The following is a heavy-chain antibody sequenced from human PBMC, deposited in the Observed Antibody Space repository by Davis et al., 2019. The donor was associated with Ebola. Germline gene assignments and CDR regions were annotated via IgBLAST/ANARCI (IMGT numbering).Heavy chain of an antibody. Sequence: ASVKVSCKASGYTFTSYGISWVRQAPGQGLEWMGWISAYNGNTNYAQKLQGRVTMTTDTSTSTAYMELRSLRSDDTAVYYCARDTEVVPAAGGAVYYGMDVWGQGTTVTVSS. CDR3: ARDTEVVPAAGGAVYYGMDV. D-gene: IGHD2-2*01. CDR2: ISAYNGNT. J-gene: IGHJ6*02. CDR1: GYTFTSYG. V-gene: IGHV1-18*01.